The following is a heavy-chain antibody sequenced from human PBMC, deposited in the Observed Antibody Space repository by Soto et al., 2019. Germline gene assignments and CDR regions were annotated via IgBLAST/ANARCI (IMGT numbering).Heavy chain of an antibody. D-gene: IGHD5-12*01. CDR2: INWNGGST. CDR3: ARDLSGYVPLDY. J-gene: IGHJ4*02. V-gene: IGHV3-20*04. CDR1: GFTFDDYG. Sequence: EVQLVESGGGVVRPGGSLRLSCAASGFTFDDYGMSWVRQAPGKGLEWVSGINWNGGSTGYADSVKGRFTISRDNAKNSFYLQMSSLRAEDTALYSCARDLSGYVPLDYWGQGTLVTVAS.